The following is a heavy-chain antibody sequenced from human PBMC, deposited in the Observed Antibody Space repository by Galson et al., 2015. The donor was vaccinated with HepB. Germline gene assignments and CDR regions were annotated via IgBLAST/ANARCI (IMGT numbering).Heavy chain of an antibody. J-gene: IGHJ6*02. CDR2: IYYSGST. Sequence: PGKGLEWIGDIYYSGSTNYNPSLTSRVTISVDTSKNQFSLKLKSVTAADTAVYYCARYSDFWSGYQNYYYAMDVWGQGTTVTVSS. CDR3: ARYSDFWSGYQNYYYAMDV. V-gene: IGHV4-59*01. D-gene: IGHD3-3*01.